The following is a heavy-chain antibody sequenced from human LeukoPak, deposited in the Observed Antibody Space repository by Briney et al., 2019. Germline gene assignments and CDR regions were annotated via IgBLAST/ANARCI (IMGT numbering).Heavy chain of an antibody. V-gene: IGHV3-23*01. Sequence: GGSLRLSCVASGFTFSRYSMTWVRLAPGKGLEWVSAINIGGDDTYYADSVRGRFTISRDNSKNTLYLQMNSLRAEDTAVYYCANGAAGQYSTSPTCYRWGQGTLVIVSS. CDR1: GFTFSRYS. J-gene: IGHJ4*02. CDR3: ANGAAGQYSTSPTCYR. D-gene: IGHD2-2*01. CDR2: INIGGDDT.